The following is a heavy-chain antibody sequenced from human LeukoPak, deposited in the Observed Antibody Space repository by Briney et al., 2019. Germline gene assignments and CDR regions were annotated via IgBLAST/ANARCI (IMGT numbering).Heavy chain of an antibody. CDR1: GGSIRSYY. Sequence: PSETLCLTCTVSGGSIRSYYLSWIRQPPGRGLEWIGYMYNSGNTNYNSSLKSRVTISVDTSKNQFSLKLSSVTAADTAVYYCARESSGWYYFDYWGQGTLVAVSS. CDR2: MYNSGNT. J-gene: IGHJ4*02. V-gene: IGHV4-59*01. CDR3: ARESSGWYYFDY. D-gene: IGHD6-19*01.